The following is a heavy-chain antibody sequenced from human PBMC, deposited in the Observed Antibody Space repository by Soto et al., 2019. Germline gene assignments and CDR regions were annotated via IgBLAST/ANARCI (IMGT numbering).Heavy chain of an antibody. CDR1: GFTFSSYW. CDR3: ARPVARFLEWLPFDY. CDR2: IKQDGSEK. Sequence: EVQLVESGGGLVKPGGSLRLSCAASGFTFSSYWMSWVRQAPGKGLEWVANIKQDGSEKYYVDSVKGRFTISRDNAKNSLYLQMNSLRAEDTAVYYCARPVARFLEWLPFDYWGQGTLVTVSS. V-gene: IGHV3-7*03. J-gene: IGHJ4*02. D-gene: IGHD3-3*01.